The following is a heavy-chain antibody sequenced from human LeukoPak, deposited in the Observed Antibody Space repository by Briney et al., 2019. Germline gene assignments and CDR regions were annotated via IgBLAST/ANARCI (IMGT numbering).Heavy chain of an antibody. CDR1: GYSISSGYY. CDR3: ARETGTVTTRLGAFDI. V-gene: IGHV4-38-2*02. CDR2: IYYSGST. J-gene: IGHJ3*02. D-gene: IGHD4-17*01. Sequence: SETLSLTCTVSGYSISSGYYWGWIRQPPGKGLEWIGSIYYSGSTYYNPSLKSRVTISVDTSKNQFSLKLSSVTAADTAVYYCARETGTVTTRLGAFDIWGQGTMVTVSS.